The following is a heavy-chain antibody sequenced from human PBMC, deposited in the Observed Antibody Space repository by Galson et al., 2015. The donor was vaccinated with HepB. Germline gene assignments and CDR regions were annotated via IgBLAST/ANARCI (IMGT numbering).Heavy chain of an antibody. Sequence: SVKVSCKASGYTFTGYYMHWVRQAPGQGLEWMGRINPNSGGTNYAQKFQGRVTMTRDTSISTAYMGLSRLRSDDTAVYYCARASYYYDSSGYTFGIWGQETLVTVSS. CDR3: ARASYYYDSSGYTFGI. V-gene: IGHV1-2*06. CDR1: GYTFTGYY. J-gene: IGHJ4*02. CDR2: INPNSGGT. D-gene: IGHD3-22*01.